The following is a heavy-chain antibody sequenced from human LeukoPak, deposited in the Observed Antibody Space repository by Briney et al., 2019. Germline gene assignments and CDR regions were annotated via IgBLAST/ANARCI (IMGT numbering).Heavy chain of an antibody. J-gene: IGHJ4*02. CDR2: IYTSGST. CDR3: ARVSSSSCLDY. D-gene: IGHD6-13*01. V-gene: IGHV4-4*07. Sequence: SETLSLTCTVSGGSINSYYRSWIRQPAGKGLEWIGRIYTSGSTNYNPSLKSRVTMSVDTSKNQFSLKLSSVTAADTAVYYCARVSSSSCLDYWGQGTLVTVSS. CDR1: GGSINSYY.